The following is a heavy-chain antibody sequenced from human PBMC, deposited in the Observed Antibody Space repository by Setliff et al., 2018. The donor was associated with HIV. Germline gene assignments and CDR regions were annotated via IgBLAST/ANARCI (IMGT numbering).Heavy chain of an antibody. V-gene: IGHV4-59*11. CDR1: GASMTSHY. CDR2: IYGSGTT. J-gene: IGHJ4*02. Sequence: NPSETLSLTCSVAGASMTSHYLTWIRQPRGMGLEWIGNIYGSGTTKYNPSLRSRVTISVDKSKNQLSLSLDSVTAADTAVYYCATDPKGDGWAYFDSWGQGTLVTVSS. D-gene: IGHD6-19*01. CDR3: ATDPKGDGWAYFDS.